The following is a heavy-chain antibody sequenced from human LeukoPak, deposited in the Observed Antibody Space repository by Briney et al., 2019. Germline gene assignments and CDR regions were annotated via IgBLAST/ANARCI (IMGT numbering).Heavy chain of an antibody. V-gene: IGHV4-39*07. Sequence: SETLSLTCTVSGGSISSSSYYWGWIRQPPGTGLEWIGSIYYSGSTYYNPSLKSRVTISVDTSKNQFSLKLSPVTAADTAVYYCARHPYSSGWLDYWGQGTLVTVSS. CDR2: IYYSGST. D-gene: IGHD6-19*01. J-gene: IGHJ4*02. CDR3: ARHPYSSGWLDY. CDR1: GGSISSSSYY.